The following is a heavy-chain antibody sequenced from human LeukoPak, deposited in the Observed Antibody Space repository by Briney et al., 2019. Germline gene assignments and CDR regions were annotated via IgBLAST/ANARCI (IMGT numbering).Heavy chain of an antibody. CDR2: ISSSSSYI. CDR3: ARGGFGSAPPFDI. J-gene: IGHJ3*02. V-gene: IGHV3-21*01. Sequence: GGSLRLSCAASGFTFSSYSMNWVRQAPGKGLEWVSSISSSSSYIYYADSVKGRFTISRDNAKNSLYLQMNSLRAEDTAVYYCARGGFGSAPPFDIWGQGTMVTVPS. CDR1: GFTFSSYS. D-gene: IGHD3-16*01.